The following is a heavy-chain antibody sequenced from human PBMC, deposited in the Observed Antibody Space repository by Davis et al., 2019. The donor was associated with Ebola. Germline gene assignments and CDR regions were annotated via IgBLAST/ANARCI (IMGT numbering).Heavy chain of an antibody. V-gene: IGHV3-7*03. D-gene: IGHD6-19*01. Sequence: GESLKISCEASGFTFNIYSMHWVRQAPGKGLEWVANIKPDGSEKYYVDSVKGRFTISRDNAKNSLYLQMNSLRAEDTAVYYCARAGVTVARDYWGQGTLVTVSS. CDR3: ARAGVTVARDY. CDR1: GFTFNIYS. J-gene: IGHJ4*02. CDR2: IKPDGSEK.